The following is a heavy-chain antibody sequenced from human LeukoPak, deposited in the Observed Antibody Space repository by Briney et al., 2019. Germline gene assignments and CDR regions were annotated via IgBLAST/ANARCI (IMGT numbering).Heavy chain of an antibody. CDR1: GGTFSSYA. D-gene: IGHD2-2*01. CDR2: IIPIFGTA. Sequence: SVKVSCKASGGTFSSYAISWVRQAPGQGLEWMGGIIPIFGTANYAQKFQGRVTITADESTSTAYMELSSLRSEDTAVYNCASPARYCSSTSCSKWESYYYYYGMDVWGQGTTVTVSS. CDR3: ASPARYCSSTSCSKWESYYYYYGMDV. J-gene: IGHJ6*02. V-gene: IGHV1-69*01.